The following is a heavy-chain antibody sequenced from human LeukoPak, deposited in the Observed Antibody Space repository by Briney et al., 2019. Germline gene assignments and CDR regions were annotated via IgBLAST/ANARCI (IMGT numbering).Heavy chain of an antibody. CDR1: GGTFSSYA. CDR2: IIPILGIA. CDR3: ATGYSYGLAGIPDWFGP. Sequence: GASVKVSCKASGGTFSSYAISWVRQAPGQGLEWMGRIIPILGIANYAQKFQGRVTITADKSTSTAYMELSSLRSEDTAVYYCATGYSYGLAGIPDWFGPWGQGTLVTVSS. D-gene: IGHD5-18*01. V-gene: IGHV1-69*04. J-gene: IGHJ5*02.